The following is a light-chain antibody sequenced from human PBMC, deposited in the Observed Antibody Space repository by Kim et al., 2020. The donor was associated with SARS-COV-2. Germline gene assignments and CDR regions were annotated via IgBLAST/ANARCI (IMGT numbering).Light chain of an antibody. V-gene: IGLV2-14*04. CDR2: DVS. Sequence: GQSITISCTGTSSDVGGYTLVSWYQQHPGKATKLMIYDVSKRPSGVANRFSGSKSGNTASLTISGLQAEDEADYYCSSYTSSSTWVFGGGTQLTVL. CDR1: SSDVGGYTL. J-gene: IGLJ3*02. CDR3: SSYTSSSTWV.